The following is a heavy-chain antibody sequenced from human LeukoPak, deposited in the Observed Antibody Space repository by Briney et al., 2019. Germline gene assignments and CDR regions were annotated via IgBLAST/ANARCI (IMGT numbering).Heavy chain of an antibody. CDR1: GGSISSYY. Sequence: SSETLSLTCTVSGGSISSYYWSWIRQPPGKGLEWIGYIYYSGSTNYNPSLKSRVTISVDTSKNQFSLKLSSVTAADTAVYYCARGAPVVLAYMDVWGKGTTVTVSS. CDR2: IYYSGST. D-gene: IGHD2-8*02. CDR3: ARGAPVVLAYMDV. J-gene: IGHJ6*03. V-gene: IGHV4-59*01.